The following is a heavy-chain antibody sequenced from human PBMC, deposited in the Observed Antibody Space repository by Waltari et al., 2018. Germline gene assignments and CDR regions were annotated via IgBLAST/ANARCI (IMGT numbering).Heavy chain of an antibody. Sequence: QVQLVQSGAEVKKPGSSVKVSCKASGGTFSSYAISWVRQAPGQGLEWMGGIIPSFGTANYDQKFQGRGTITTDESTSTAYMGLSSLRSEDTAVYYCARFLTYCGGDCYYWFDPWGQGTLVTVSS. J-gene: IGHJ5*02. CDR3: ARFLTYCGGDCYYWFDP. CDR1: GGTFSSYA. V-gene: IGHV1-69*05. CDR2: IIPSFGTA. D-gene: IGHD2-21*01.